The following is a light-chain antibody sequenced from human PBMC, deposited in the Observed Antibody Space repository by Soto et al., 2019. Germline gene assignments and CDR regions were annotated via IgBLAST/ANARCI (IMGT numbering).Light chain of an antibody. Sequence: DIQMTQSPSSLSASVGDRVTITCRASQSISSYLNWYQQKPGKAPKLLIYAASSLQSGVPSRFSGSGSGTEFTLTISSLQPEDFATYYCQQSYSTRITFGPGTKVDIK. J-gene: IGKJ3*01. CDR3: QQSYSTRIT. CDR2: AAS. CDR1: QSISSY. V-gene: IGKV1-39*01.